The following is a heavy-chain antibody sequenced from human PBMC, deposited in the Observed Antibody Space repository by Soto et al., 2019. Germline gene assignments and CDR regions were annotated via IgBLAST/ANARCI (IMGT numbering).Heavy chain of an antibody. J-gene: IGHJ5*02. CDR2: ISYDGSNK. D-gene: IGHD1-1*01. CDR1: GFTFSSYA. V-gene: IGHV3-30-3*01. CDR3: ARELALP. Sequence: PGGSLRLSCAASGFTFSSYAMHWVRQAPGKGLEWVAVISYDGSNKYYADSVKGRFTISRDNSKNTLYLQMNSLRAEDTAVYYWARELALPSGPGTLLTGST.